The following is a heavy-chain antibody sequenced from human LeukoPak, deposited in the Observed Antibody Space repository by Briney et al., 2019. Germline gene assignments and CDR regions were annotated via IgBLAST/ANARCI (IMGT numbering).Heavy chain of an antibody. Sequence: SETLSLTCTVSGGSISSGDYYWSWIRQPPGKGLEWIGYIYYSGSTYYNPSLKSRVTISVDTSKNQFSLKLSSVTAADTAVYYCARHFPYGSGSYPYYWGQGTLVTVSS. D-gene: IGHD3-10*01. V-gene: IGHV4-30-4*08. J-gene: IGHJ4*02. CDR1: GGSISSGDYY. CDR3: ARHFPYGSGSYPYY. CDR2: IYYSGST.